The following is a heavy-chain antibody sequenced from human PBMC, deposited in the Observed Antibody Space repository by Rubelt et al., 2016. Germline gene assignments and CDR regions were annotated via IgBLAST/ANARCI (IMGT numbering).Heavy chain of an antibody. CDR1: S. CDR3: TGGDSSSVFDY. V-gene: IGHV3-21*01. Sequence: SMNWVRQAPGKGLEWVSSISSSSSYIYYADSVKGRFTISRVNAKNSLYLQMNSLRAEDTAVYYCTGGDSSSVFDYWGQGTLVTVSS. CDR2: ISSSSSYI. J-gene: IGHJ4*02. D-gene: IGHD6-13*01.